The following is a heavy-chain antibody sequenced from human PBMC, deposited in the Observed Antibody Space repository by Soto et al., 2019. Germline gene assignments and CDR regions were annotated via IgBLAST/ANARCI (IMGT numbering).Heavy chain of an antibody. CDR3: ATSIAAAGSRPYYYYYGMDV. V-gene: IGHV3-53*01. CDR2: IYSGGST. CDR1: GFTVSSNY. D-gene: IGHD6-13*01. J-gene: IGHJ6*02. Sequence: PQRLCCAASGFTVSSNYMSWVRQAPGKGLEWVSVIYSGGSTYYADSVKGRFTISRDNSKNTLYLQMNSLRAEDTAVYYCATSIAAAGSRPYYYYYGMDVWGQGTTVTVSS.